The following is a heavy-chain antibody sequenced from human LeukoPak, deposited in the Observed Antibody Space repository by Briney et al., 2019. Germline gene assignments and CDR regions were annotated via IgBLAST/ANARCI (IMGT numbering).Heavy chain of an antibody. Sequence: PGGSLRLSCAASGFTFRHYAVHWVRQAPGRGLEWVAVLSFDGAHKYYAESVKGRFTISKDNSNNTLFLQMDSLRLEHRALYYCVRARAGGPDYWGQGTLVTV. D-gene: IGHD3-16*01. V-gene: IGHV3-30*04. CDR2: LSFDGAHK. CDR1: GFTFRHYA. CDR3: VRARAGGPDY. J-gene: IGHJ4*02.